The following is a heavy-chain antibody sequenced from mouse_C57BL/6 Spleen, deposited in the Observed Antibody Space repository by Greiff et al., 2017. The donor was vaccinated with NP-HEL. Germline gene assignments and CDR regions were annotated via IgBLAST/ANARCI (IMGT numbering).Heavy chain of an antibody. D-gene: IGHD2-3*01. J-gene: IGHJ3*01. Sequence: VQLQQPGAELVMPGASVKLSCKASGYTFTSYWMHWVKQRPGQGLEWIGEIDPSDSYTNYNQKFKGKSTLTVDKSSSTAYMQLSSLTSEDSAVYYCARSPFDGYLAYWGQGTLVTVSA. CDR1: GYTFTSYW. V-gene: IGHV1-69*01. CDR2: IDPSDSYT. CDR3: ARSPFDGYLAY.